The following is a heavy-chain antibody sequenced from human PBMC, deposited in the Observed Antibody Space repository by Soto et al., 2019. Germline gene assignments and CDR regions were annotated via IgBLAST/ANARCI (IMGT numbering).Heavy chain of an antibody. V-gene: IGHV1-69*13. Sequence: SVKVSCKASGGTFSSYAISWVRQAPGQGLEWMGGIIPIFGTANYAQKFQGRVTITADESTSTAYMELSSLRSEDTAVYYCARSHCSGGSCYRPFDYWGQGTLVTVSS. J-gene: IGHJ4*02. CDR3: ARSHCSGGSCYRPFDY. D-gene: IGHD2-15*01. CDR2: IIPIFGTA. CDR1: GGTFSSYA.